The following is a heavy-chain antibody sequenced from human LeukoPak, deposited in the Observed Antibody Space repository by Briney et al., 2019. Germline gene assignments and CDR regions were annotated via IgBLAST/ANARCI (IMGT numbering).Heavy chain of an antibody. D-gene: IGHD6-13*01. J-gene: IGHJ4*02. CDR3: AKDAHPLAAAGTDY. CDR1: GFTFSSYG. Sequence: GGSLRLSCAASGFTFSSYGMHWVRQAPGKGLEWVAVISYDGSNKYYADSVKGRFTISRDNSKNTLYLQMNSLRAEDTAVYYCAKDAHPLAAAGTDYWGQGTLVTVSS. V-gene: IGHV3-30*18. CDR2: ISYDGSNK.